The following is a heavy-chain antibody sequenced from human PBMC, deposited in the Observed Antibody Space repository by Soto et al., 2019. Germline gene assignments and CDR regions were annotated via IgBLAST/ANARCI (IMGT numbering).Heavy chain of an antibody. CDR3: VRDGAGGYGVGGCRP. Sequence: QVQLQESGPGLVKPSQTLSLTCTVSGDSISRGGYYYNWIRQLPGKGLGWIGYIYRSGSTNYNPSRKSRVAVPXAXPXXQVTRALRPVPAAATAVYYCVRDGAGGYGVGGCRPWGQGTLLTLAS. J-gene: IGHJ5*01. CDR1: GDSISRGGYY. CDR2: IYRSGST. D-gene: IGHD5-12*01. V-gene: IGHV4-31*03.